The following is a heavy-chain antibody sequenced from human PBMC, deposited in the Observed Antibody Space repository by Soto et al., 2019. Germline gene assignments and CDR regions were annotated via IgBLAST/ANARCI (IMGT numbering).Heavy chain of an antibody. CDR2: IYYSGST. V-gene: IGHV4-39*01. D-gene: IGHD3-10*01. J-gene: IGHJ4*02. CDR1: GGSISSSSYY. CDR3: ARQLRYYYGSGLGGLFDY. Sequence: SETLSLTCTVSGGSISSSSYYWGWIRQPPGKGLEWIGSIYYSGSTYYNPSLKSRVTISVDTSKNQFSLKLSSVTAADTAVYYCARQLRYYYGSGLGGLFDYWGQGTLVTVSS.